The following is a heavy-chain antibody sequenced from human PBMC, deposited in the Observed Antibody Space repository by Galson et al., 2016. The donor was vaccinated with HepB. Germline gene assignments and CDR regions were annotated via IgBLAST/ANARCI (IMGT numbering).Heavy chain of an antibody. Sequence: SLRLSCAVSGFTLSNSMMHWVRQAPGKGLEWVANIKQDGSQKYYVDSVKGRFTISRDNAQNSQYLQMSSLRAEDTAVYYCARDSGNYHFDDWGQGTLVTVSS. CDR2: IKQDGSQK. CDR1: GFTLSNSM. CDR3: ARDSGNYHFDD. D-gene: IGHD1-26*01. V-gene: IGHV3-7*03. J-gene: IGHJ4*02.